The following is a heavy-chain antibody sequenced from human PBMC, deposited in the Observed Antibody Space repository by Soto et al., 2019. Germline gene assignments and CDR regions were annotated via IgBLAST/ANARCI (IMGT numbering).Heavy chain of an antibody. CDR3: AKAPNFDWLSHFDY. V-gene: IGHV3-30*18. CDR1: GLTFSNYG. J-gene: IGHJ4*02. CDR2: ISYDGSNK. Sequence: GGSLRLSCAASGLTFSNYGMHWVRQAPGEGLEWVAVISYDGSNKYYADSVKGRFTISRDNSKNTLYLQMNRLRAEDTAVYYCAKAPNFDWLSHFDYWGQGTLVTVSS. D-gene: IGHD3-9*01.